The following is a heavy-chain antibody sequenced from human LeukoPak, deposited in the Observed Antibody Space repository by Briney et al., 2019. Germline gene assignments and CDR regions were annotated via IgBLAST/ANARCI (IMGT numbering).Heavy chain of an antibody. CDR2: ISPDGIDK. Sequence: TGGSLRLSCAASGFTFSSYAMSWVRQAPGKGLEWAANISPDGIDKYYVDSVRGRFTISRDNAKNSLYLQMSSLRAEDTAVYYCVRGSDSWGQGTLVTVSS. V-gene: IGHV3-7*01. J-gene: IGHJ4*02. CDR1: GFTFSSYA. CDR3: VRGSDS.